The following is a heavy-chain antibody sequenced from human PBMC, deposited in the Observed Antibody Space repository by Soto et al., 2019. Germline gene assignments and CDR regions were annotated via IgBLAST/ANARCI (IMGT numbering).Heavy chain of an antibody. V-gene: IGHV1-2*02. CDR3: ARDRPYYYDSSGLEGP. CDR2: INPNSGGT. J-gene: IGHJ4*02. CDR1: GYTFTKYW. D-gene: IGHD3-22*01. Sequence: QVQLVQSGAEVKEPGTSVSVSCKAFGYTFTKYWMHWVRQAPGQGLEWMAIINPNSGGTNYAQKFKGRVTMTRDTSISTAYMELSRLRSDDTAVYYCARDRPYYYDSSGLEGPWGQGTLVTVSS.